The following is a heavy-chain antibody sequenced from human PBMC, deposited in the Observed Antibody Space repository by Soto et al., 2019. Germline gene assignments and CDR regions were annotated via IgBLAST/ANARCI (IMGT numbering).Heavy chain of an antibody. D-gene: IGHD6-19*01. J-gene: IGHJ5*02. CDR2: ISAYNGNT. Sequence: QVQLVQSGAEVKKPGASVKVSCKASGYTFTSYGISWVRQAPGQVLEWMGWISAYNGNTNYAQKLQGRVTMTTDTSTSTADMELRSLRSDDTAVYYCARLTSVWYTGNWFDPWGQGTLVTVSS. CDR3: ARLTSVWYTGNWFDP. CDR1: GYTFTSYG. V-gene: IGHV1-18*01.